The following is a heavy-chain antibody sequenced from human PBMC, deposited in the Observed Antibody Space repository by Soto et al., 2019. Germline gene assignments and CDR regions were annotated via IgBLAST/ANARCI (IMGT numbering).Heavy chain of an antibody. D-gene: IGHD6-13*01. CDR2: ISWAGDIT. Sequence: GGYLRLSCATSGFTFDDYTMHWVRQAPGKGXXWVSLISWAGDITYYADTVKGRFTISRDNSKTPRYLQMNSLRTEDTALYYCAKDSGGSSWWSGSYYAMDVWGQGTTVTVSS. CDR1: GFTFDDYT. J-gene: IGHJ6*02. CDR3: AKDSGGSSWWSGSYYAMDV. V-gene: IGHV3-43*01.